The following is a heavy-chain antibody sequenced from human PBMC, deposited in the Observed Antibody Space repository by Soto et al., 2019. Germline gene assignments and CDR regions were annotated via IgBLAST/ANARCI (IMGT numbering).Heavy chain of an antibody. CDR3: ARDQGGYIVATIDY. CDR1: GFTFSSYS. D-gene: IGHD5-12*01. J-gene: IGHJ4*02. V-gene: IGHV3-48*01. Sequence: EVQLVESGGGLVQPGGSLRLSCAASGFTFSSYSMNWVRQAPGKGLEWVSYISSSSSTIYYADSVKGRFTISRDNAKNSLYLQMNSLRAEDTAVYYCARDQGGYIVATIDYWGQGTLVTVSS. CDR2: ISSSSSTI.